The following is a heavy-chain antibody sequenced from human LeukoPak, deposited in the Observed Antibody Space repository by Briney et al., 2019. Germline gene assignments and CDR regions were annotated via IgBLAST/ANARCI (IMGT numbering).Heavy chain of an antibody. CDR1: GGSISSYY. Sequence: SETLSLTCTVSGGSISSYYWIWIRQPPAKGLQWIGYIYTSGSTNYNPSLKSRVTISVDTSKNQFSLKLSSVTPEDTAVYYCANGDVSHVNWGPGILVTVSS. V-gene: IGHV4-4*09. CDR2: IYTSGST. D-gene: IGHD5/OR15-5a*01. CDR3: ANGDVSHVN. J-gene: IGHJ4*02.